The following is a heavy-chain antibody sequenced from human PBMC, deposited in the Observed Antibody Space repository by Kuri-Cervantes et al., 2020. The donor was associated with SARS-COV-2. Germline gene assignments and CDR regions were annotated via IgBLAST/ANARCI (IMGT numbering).Heavy chain of an antibody. CDR3: ARDLGGSNYGGGDY. J-gene: IGHJ4*02. CDR2: IYYSGST. D-gene: IGHD4-23*01. CDR1: GDSLNSHY. V-gene: IGHV4-59*11. Sequence: SETLSLTCSVSGDSLNSHYWSWIRQPPGKGLEWIGYIYYSGSTNYNPSLKSRVTISVDTSKNQFSLKLSSVTAADTAVYYCARDLGGSNYGGGDYWGQGTLVTVSS.